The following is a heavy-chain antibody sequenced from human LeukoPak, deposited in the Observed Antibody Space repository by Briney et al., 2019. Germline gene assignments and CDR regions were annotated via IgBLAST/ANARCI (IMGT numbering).Heavy chain of an antibody. CDR2: IYYSGST. D-gene: IGHD2-2*01. CDR1: GGSISSYY. CDR3: ARDAGYCSSTSCYLYGMDV. Sequence: PSETLSLTCTVSGGSISSYYWSWIRQPPGKGLEWIGYIYYSGSTNYNPSLKSRVTISVDTSKNQFSLKLSSVTAADTAVYYCARDAGYCSSTSCYLYGMDVWGKGTTVTVSS. J-gene: IGHJ6*04. V-gene: IGHV4-59*01.